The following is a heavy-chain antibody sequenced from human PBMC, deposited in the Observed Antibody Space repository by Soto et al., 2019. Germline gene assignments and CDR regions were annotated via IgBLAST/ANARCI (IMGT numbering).Heavy chain of an antibody. CDR3: ARVEGYSADERD. V-gene: IGHV1-46*01. D-gene: IGHD5-12*01. J-gene: IGHJ4*02. CDR1: GYIFTSYW. Sequence: QVQLVQSGAEVQRPGDSVTVSCKTSGYIFTSYWIHWVRQAPGEGLEWMSLIKPSGGSTTYAQKFQGRVTKTRDTPTSTVYMELRSLKSEDTAVYYCARVEGYSADERDWGQGTLVTVSS. CDR2: IKPSGGST.